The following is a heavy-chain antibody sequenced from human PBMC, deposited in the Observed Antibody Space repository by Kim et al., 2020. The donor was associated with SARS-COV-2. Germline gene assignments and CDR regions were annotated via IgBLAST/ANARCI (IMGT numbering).Heavy chain of an antibody. Sequence: KSRVTISVDTSKNQFSLKLSSVTAADTAVYYCARRQGVTIFGVVKSYFDYWGQGTLVTVSS. V-gene: IGHV4-39*01. D-gene: IGHD3-3*01. CDR3: ARRQGVTIFGVVKSYFDY. J-gene: IGHJ4*02.